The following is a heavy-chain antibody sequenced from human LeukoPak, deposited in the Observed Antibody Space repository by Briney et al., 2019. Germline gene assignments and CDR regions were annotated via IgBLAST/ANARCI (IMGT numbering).Heavy chain of an antibody. Sequence: GGSLRLSCAASGFTFRSHGMHWVRQAPGKGLEWVAVIWNDGSDTYHADSVKGRSTISRDNSKNTLYLQMNSLRAEDTAVYYCARDSGSRWFGPIDYWGQETLVIVSS. J-gene: IGHJ4*02. CDR1: GFTFRSHG. CDR3: ARDSGSRWFGPIDY. D-gene: IGHD6-13*01. V-gene: IGHV3-33*01. CDR2: IWNDGSDT.